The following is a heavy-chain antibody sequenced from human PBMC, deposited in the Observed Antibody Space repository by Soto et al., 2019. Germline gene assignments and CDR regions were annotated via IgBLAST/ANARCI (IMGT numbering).Heavy chain of an antibody. CDR3: AQTLGLAVAGPGRFDL. D-gene: IGHD6-19*01. CDR2: IIPIFGTA. CDR1: GGTFGTYA. Sequence: QVQLVQSGAEVRKPGSSVKVSCKASGGTFGTYAISWVRQAPGQGLEWMGGIIPIFGTANYAQKFQDRVTITADESTSTAYMELSSLRSEDTAVYYCAQTLGLAVAGPGRFDLWGRGTLVTVSS. V-gene: IGHV1-69*12. J-gene: IGHJ2*01.